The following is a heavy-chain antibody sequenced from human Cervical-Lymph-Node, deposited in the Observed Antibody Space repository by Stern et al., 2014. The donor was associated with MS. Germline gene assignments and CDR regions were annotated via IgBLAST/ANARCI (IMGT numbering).Heavy chain of an antibody. V-gene: IGHV1-69*01. CDR2: IIPIFGTA. J-gene: IGHJ4*02. CDR1: GGTFSSYA. D-gene: IGHD6-6*01. Sequence: QLVQSGAEVKKPGSSVKVSCKASGGTFSSYAISWVRQAPGQGLEWMGGIIPIFGTANYAQKSQGRVTITADESTSTAYMELSSLRSEDTAVYYWARGPGVAARPGSPLDYWGQGTLVTVSS. CDR3: ARGPGVAARPGSPLDY.